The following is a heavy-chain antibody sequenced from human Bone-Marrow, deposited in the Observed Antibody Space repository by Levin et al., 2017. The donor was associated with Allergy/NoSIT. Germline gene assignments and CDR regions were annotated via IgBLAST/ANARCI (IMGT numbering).Heavy chain of an antibody. Sequence: SETLSLTCTVSGGSISGYYCTWVRQPPGKGLEWIGHVHYSGSTNYNPSLKSRVTMSVDTSKNQFSLKLNSVTAADTAVYYCAKHPNSYSGSHGDGFDPWGQGTLVTVSS. D-gene: IGHD1-26*01. V-gene: IGHV4-59*08. CDR2: VHYSGST. J-gene: IGHJ5*02. CDR1: GGSISGYY. CDR3: AKHPNSYSGSHGDGFDP.